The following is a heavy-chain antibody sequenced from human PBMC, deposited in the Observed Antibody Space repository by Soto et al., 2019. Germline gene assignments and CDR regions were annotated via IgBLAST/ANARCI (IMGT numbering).Heavy chain of an antibody. Sequence: QVQLQESGPGLVKPSQTLSLTCTVSGDSTRSGNYYWSWIRQFPEKGLEWIGYIHYSGSSNYNPSRKRRVSISGDTSKNPFPLTLSSLTAADTEVYYCARATYVTATGGSPPLDYWGQGTLVTVSS. CDR2: IHYSGSS. J-gene: IGHJ4*02. CDR1: GDSTRSGNYY. D-gene: IGHD6-25*01. CDR3: ARATYVTATGGSPPLDY. V-gene: IGHV4-30-4*01.